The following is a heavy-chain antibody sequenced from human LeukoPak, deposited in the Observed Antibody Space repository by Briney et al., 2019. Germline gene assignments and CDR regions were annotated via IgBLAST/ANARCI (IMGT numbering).Heavy chain of an antibody. J-gene: IGHJ6*03. V-gene: IGHV4-34*01. Sequence: PSETLSLTCAVYGGSFSGYYWSWIRQPPGKGLEWIGEINHSGSTNYNPSLKSRVTISIDTSKNQFSLKLSSVTAADTAVYYCAREFLEWLSRYYYMDVWGKGTTVTVSS. CDR1: GGSFSGYY. D-gene: IGHD3-3*01. CDR3: AREFLEWLSRYYYMDV. CDR2: INHSGST.